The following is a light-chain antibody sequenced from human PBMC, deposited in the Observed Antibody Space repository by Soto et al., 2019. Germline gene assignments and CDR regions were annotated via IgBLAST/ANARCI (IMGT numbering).Light chain of an antibody. CDR3: QSYDSRLSGWV. CDR2: GNN. Sequence: QAVVTQPPSMSGAPGQRVTISCTGSSSNIGAGYDVHWYQQLPGTAPKLLIFGNNNRPSGVPDRFSGSRSGTSASLAITGLQAEDEADYYCQSYDSRLSGWVFGGGTKLTVL. CDR1: SSNIGAGYD. V-gene: IGLV1-40*01. J-gene: IGLJ3*02.